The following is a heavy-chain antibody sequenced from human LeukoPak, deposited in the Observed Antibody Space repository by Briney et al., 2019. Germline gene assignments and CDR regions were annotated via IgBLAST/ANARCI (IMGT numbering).Heavy chain of an antibody. J-gene: IGHJ6*02. CDR1: GGSISSSSYY. D-gene: IGHD6-19*01. V-gene: IGHV4-39*07. CDR2: IYYSGST. Sequence: KSSETLSLTCTVSGGSISSSSYYWGWIRQPPGKGLEWIGSIYYSGSTYYNPSLKSRVTISVDTSKNQFSLKLSSVTAADTAVYYCARDSSGLHYYYYGMDVWGQGTTVTVSS. CDR3: ARDSSGLHYYYYGMDV.